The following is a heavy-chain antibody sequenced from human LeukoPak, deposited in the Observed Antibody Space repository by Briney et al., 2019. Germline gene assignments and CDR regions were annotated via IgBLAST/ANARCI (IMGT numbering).Heavy chain of an antibody. V-gene: IGHV3-43*01. CDR1: GFTFDDYT. CDR3: AKDGLRYFDWLSYADY. D-gene: IGHD3-9*01. Sequence: GGSLRLSCAASGFTFDDYTMHWVRQAPGKGLEWVSLISWDGGSTYYADSVNGRFTISRDNSKNSLYLQMNSLRTEDTALYYCAKDGLRYFDWLSYADYWGQGTLVTVSS. CDR2: ISWDGGST. J-gene: IGHJ4*02.